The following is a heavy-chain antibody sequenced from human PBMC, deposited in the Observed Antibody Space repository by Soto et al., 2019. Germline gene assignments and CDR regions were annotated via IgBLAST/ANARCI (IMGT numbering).Heavy chain of an antibody. CDR1: GGTFSSYA. CDR2: IIPIFGTA. CDR3: ARSSSPQLNWFDP. V-gene: IGHV1-69*13. Sequence: ASVKVSCKASGGTFSSYAISWVRQAPGQGLEWMGGIIPIFGTANYAQKFQGRVTITADESTSTAYMELSSVTAADTAVYYCARSSSPQLNWFDPWGQGTLVTVSS. D-gene: IGHD6-6*01. J-gene: IGHJ5*02.